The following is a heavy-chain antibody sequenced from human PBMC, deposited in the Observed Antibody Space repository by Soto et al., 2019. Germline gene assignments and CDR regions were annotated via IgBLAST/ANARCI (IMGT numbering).Heavy chain of an antibody. CDR3: AREGVQYGSGSYYAFDI. CDR2: IGTAGDT. D-gene: IGHD3-10*01. V-gene: IGHV3-13*01. Sequence: PGGSLRLSCAASGFTFSSYDMHWVRQATGKGLEWVSAIGTAGDTYYPGSVKGRFTISRENAKNSLYLQMNSLRAGDTAVYYCAREGVQYGSGSYYAFDIWGQGTMVTVSS. J-gene: IGHJ3*02. CDR1: GFTFSSYD.